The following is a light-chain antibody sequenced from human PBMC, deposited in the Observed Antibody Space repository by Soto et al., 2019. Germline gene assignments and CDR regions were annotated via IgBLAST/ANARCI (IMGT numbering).Light chain of an antibody. V-gene: IGKV3-11*01. CDR1: QSVGSY. J-gene: IGKJ1*01. CDR3: QQRRSWPRA. Sequence: ILLTQSPGTLPLSPGERATLSCRASQSVGSYLAWFQQKPGQAPRLLIYDATNRATGIPARFNGSGSGTDFTLTISSLEPEDFEVYYCQQRRSWPRAFGQGTKVDIK. CDR2: DAT.